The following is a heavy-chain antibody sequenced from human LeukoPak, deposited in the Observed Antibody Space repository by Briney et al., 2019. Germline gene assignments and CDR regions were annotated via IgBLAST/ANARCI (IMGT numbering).Heavy chain of an antibody. CDR2: ISAYKGNT. J-gene: IGHJ4*02. CDR3: ARDLARVIPAATTFDY. V-gene: IGHV1-18*01. CDR1: GYTFTSYG. D-gene: IGHD2-2*01. Sequence: ASVKVSCKASGYTFTSYGISWVRQAPGQGLEWMGWISAYKGNTNYTQKLQGRVTMTTDTSTSTAYMELRSLRSDDTAVYYCARDLARVIPAATTFDYWGQGTLVTVSS.